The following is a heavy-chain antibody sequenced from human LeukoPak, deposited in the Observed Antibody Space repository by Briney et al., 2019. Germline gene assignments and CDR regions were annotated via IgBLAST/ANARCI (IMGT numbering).Heavy chain of an antibody. CDR1: GFTFYSYA. Sequence: QPGGSLRLSCAASGFTFYSYAMSWVRQAPGKGLEWVSTISGSGGSTYYADSVKGRFTISRDNSKNTLYLQMNSLRAEDTAVYYCAKDLSYYDSSGYYSERTYYYYGMDVWGQGTTVTVSS. D-gene: IGHD3-22*01. CDR2: ISGSGGST. V-gene: IGHV3-23*01. J-gene: IGHJ6*02. CDR3: AKDLSYYDSSGYYSERTYYYYGMDV.